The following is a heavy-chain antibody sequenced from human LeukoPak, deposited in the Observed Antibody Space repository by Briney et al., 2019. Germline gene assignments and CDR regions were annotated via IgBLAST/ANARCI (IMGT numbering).Heavy chain of an antibody. CDR1: GFTFSDYY. CDR3: ARVASYYDLNY. D-gene: IGHD3-3*01. J-gene: IGHJ4*02. V-gene: IGHV3-11*01. Sequence: GGSLRLSCAASGFTFSDYYINWIRQAPGKGLEWVSHISSSGSLMQYADSVKGRFTITRDNAQNFMSLQMNSLKPEDTAVYYCARVASYYDLNYWGQGTLVTVSS. CDR2: ISSSGSLM.